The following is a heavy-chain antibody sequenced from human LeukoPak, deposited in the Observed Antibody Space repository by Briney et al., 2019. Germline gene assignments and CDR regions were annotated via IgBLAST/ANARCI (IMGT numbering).Heavy chain of an antibody. J-gene: IGHJ5*02. CDR2: IYHSGST. D-gene: IGHD4-17*01. Sequence: SEALSLTCAVSGYSISSGYYWGWIRQPPGKGLEWIGSIYHSGSTYYSPSLKSRVTISVDTSKNQFSLKLSSVTAADTAVYYCARQDYGSKRWFDPWGQGTLVTVSS. CDR1: GYSISSGYY. V-gene: IGHV4-38-2*01. CDR3: ARQDYGSKRWFDP.